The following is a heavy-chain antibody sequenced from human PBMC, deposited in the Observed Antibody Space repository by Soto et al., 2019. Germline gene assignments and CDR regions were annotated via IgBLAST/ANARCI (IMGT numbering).Heavy chain of an antibody. CDR3: ARANVDTAMVTLLDY. CDR2: IWYDGSNK. J-gene: IGHJ4*02. Sequence: QVQLVESGGGVVQPGRSLRLSCAASGFTFSSYGMHWVRQAPGKGLEWVAVIWYDGSNKYYADSVKGRFTISRDNSKNTLYLQMNSLRAEDTAVYYCARANVDTAMVTLLDYWGQGTLVTVSS. D-gene: IGHD5-18*01. CDR1: GFTFSSYG. V-gene: IGHV3-33*01.